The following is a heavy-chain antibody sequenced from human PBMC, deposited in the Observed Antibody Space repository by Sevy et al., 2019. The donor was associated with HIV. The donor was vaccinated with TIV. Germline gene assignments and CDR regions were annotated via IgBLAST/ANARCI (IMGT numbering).Heavy chain of an antibody. Sequence: GESVKISCAASGFSFSTYWMTWVRQAPGKGLEWVATMNQDGTERDYVDSVKGRFTISRDNTKTSLFLQMNSLSAEDTGVYYCVREGLGGFSYSLDCWGQGTLVTVSS. CDR3: VREGLGGFSYSLDC. V-gene: IGHV3-7*01. CDR2: MNQDGTER. D-gene: IGHD3-16*01. CDR1: GFSFSTYW. J-gene: IGHJ4*02.